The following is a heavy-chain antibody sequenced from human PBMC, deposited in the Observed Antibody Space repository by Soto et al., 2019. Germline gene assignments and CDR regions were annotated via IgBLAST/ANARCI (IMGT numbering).Heavy chain of an antibody. Sequence: SVKVSCKASGGTFSSYAISWVRQAPGQGLEWMGGIIPIFGTANYAQKFQGRVTITADKSTSTAYMELSSLRSEDTAVYYCASYLDYYDSSGYYDARAFDIWGQGAMVTISS. CDR2: IIPIFGTA. CDR1: GGTFSSYA. CDR3: ASYLDYYDSSGYYDARAFDI. V-gene: IGHV1-69*06. J-gene: IGHJ3*02. D-gene: IGHD3-22*01.